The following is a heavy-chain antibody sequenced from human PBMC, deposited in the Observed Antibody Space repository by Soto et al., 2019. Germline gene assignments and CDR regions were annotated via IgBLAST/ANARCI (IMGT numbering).Heavy chain of an antibody. D-gene: IGHD1-26*01. Sequence: SETLSLTCAVSGGSISSSNWWSWVRQPPGKGLEWIGEIYHSGSTNYNPSLKSRVTISVDKSKNQFSLKLSSVTAADTAVYYCARYSGSYWHYLDFWGQGTLVTVSS. J-gene: IGHJ4*02. CDR1: GGSISSSNW. CDR2: IYHSGST. CDR3: ARYSGSYWHYLDF. V-gene: IGHV4-4*02.